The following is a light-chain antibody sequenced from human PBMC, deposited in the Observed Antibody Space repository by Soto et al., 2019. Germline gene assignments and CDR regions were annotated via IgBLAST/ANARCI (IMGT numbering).Light chain of an antibody. CDR1: QSISSN. V-gene: IGKV3-15*01. CDR2: GAS. CDR3: RHYNNWPPWT. Sequence: EIVMTQSPATLSVSPGEGATLSCRASQSISSNLAWYRQKPGQAPRLLIYGASTRATGIPARFSGSGSGTEFTLTISSLQSEDFAVYYCRHYNNWPPWTFGHGTNVEIK. J-gene: IGKJ1*01.